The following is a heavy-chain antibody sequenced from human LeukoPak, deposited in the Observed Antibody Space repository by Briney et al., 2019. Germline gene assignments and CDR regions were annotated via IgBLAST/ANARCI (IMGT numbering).Heavy chain of an antibody. CDR2: ISGSGGST. V-gene: IGHV3-23*01. CDR3: ARRAGAYSHPYDY. J-gene: IGHJ4*02. CDR1: GFNFSTYG. D-gene: IGHD4/OR15-4a*01. Sequence: PGGSLRLSCAASGFNFSTYGMSWVRQAPGKGLEWVSAISGSGGSTNYADSVKGRFTISRDNSKNTLYLQMNSLRAEDTAVYYCARRAGAYSHPYDYWGQGTLVTVSS.